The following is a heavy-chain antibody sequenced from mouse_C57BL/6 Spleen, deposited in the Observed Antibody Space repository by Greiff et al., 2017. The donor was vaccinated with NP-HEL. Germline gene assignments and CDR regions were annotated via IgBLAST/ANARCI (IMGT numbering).Heavy chain of an antibody. D-gene: IGHD1-3*01. CDR1: GYAFSSYW. CDR3: ARSGDYNGFLDY. V-gene: IGHV1-80*01. Sequence: VQRVESGAELVKPGASVKISCKASGYAFSSYWMNWVKQRPGKGLEWIGQIYPGDGDTNYNGKFKGKATLTADKSSSTAYMQLSSRTSEDSAVYFCARSGDYNGFLDYWGQGTTLTVSS. CDR2: IYPGDGDT. J-gene: IGHJ2*01.